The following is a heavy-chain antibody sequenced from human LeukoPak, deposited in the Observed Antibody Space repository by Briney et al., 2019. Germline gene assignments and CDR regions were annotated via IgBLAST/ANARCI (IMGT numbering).Heavy chain of an antibody. CDR2: IYYSGST. D-gene: IGHD5-12*01. CDR1: GGSISSSSYY. V-gene: IGHV4-39*07. Sequence: PLETLSLTCTVSGGSISSSSYYWGWIRQPPGKGLEWIGSIYYSGSTYYNPSLKSRVTISVDTSKNQFSLKLSSVTAADTAVYYCARGHVGYDDYFDYWGQGTLVTVSS. J-gene: IGHJ4*02. CDR3: ARGHVGYDDYFDY.